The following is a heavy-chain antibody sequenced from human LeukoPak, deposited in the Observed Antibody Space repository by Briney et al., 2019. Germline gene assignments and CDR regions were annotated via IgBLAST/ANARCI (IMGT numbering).Heavy chain of an antibody. J-gene: IGHJ4*02. CDR2: IYHDGNT. V-gene: IGHV4-4*02. CDR1: GGSISSSPW. Sequence: PSGTLSLTCAVSGGSISSSPWCSWVRQPPGKGLEWIGTIYHDGNTDYNPSLKSRVTISVDKSKNQLSLKLSSVTAADTAVYYCARDPHINNYYGTNRGLRDFWGQGTLVIVSS. CDR3: ARDPHINNYYGTNRGLRDF. D-gene: IGHD1-14*01.